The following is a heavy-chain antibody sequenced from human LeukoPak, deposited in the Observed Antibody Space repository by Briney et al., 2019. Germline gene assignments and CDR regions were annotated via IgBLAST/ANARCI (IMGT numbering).Heavy chain of an antibody. CDR1: GFTFSSYD. CDR2: ISGSGGSA. Sequence: GGSLRLSCAASGFTFSSYDMSWVRQAPGKGLEWVSSISGSGGSADYADSVKGRFTVSRDNSKNTLYLQMNSLRAEDTAVYYCAKANYYDSSGYYWGQGTLVTVSS. V-gene: IGHV3-23*01. CDR3: AKANYYDSSGYY. D-gene: IGHD3-22*01. J-gene: IGHJ4*02.